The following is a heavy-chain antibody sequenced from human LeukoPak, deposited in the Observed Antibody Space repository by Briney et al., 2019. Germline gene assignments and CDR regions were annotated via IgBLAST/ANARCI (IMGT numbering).Heavy chain of an antibody. CDR1: GFTFSSYG. CDR3: ARDKNYDFLTGYSPP. V-gene: IGHV3-33*01. Sequence: GGSLRLSCAASGFTFSSYGMHWVRQAPGKGLEWVAVIWYDGSNKYYADSVKGRFTISRDNSKNTLYLQMNSLRAEDTAVYYCARDKNYDFLTGYSPPWGQGTLVTVSS. J-gene: IGHJ5*02. CDR2: IWYDGSNK. D-gene: IGHD3-9*01.